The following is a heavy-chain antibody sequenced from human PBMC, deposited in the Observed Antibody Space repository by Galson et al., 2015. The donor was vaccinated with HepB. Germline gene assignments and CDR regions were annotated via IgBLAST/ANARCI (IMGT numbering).Heavy chain of an antibody. D-gene: IGHD5-18*01. CDR2: TYYRSKWYN. CDR1: GDSVSSNSAA. V-gene: IGHV6-1*01. Sequence: CAISGDSVSSNSAAWNWIRQSPSRGLEWLGRTYYRSKWYNDYAVSVKSRITINPDTSKNQFSLQLNSVTPEDTAVYYCARVGVARNTYSYGDYYYYGMDVWGQGTTVTVSS. J-gene: IGHJ6*02. CDR3: ARVGVARNTYSYGDYYYYGMDV.